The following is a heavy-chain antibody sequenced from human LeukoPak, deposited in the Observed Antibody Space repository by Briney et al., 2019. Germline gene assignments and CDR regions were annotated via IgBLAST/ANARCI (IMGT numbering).Heavy chain of an antibody. V-gene: IGHV4-61*02. CDR1: GGSISSGSYY. CDR2: IYTSGST. CDR3: ASSDYYDSSGSPILFDY. Sequence: SETLSLTCTVSGGSISSGSYYWSWIRQPAGKGLEWIGRIYTSGSTNYNPSLKSRVTISVDTSKNQFSLKLSSVTAADTAVYYCASSDYYDSSGSPILFDYWGQGTLVTVSS. J-gene: IGHJ4*02. D-gene: IGHD3-22*01.